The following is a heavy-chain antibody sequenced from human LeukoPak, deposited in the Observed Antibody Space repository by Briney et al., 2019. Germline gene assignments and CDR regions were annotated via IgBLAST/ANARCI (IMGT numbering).Heavy chain of an antibody. J-gene: IGHJ4*02. CDR3: ARGQDYYDSSGFGY. Sequence: SETLSLTCTVSGGSISSSSYYWGWFRQPPGKGLEWTGSIYYSGSTYYNPSLKSRVTISVDTSKNQFSLKLSSVTAADTAVYYCARGQDYYDSSGFGYWGQGTLVTVSS. V-gene: IGHV4-39*07. CDR2: IYYSGST. D-gene: IGHD3-22*01. CDR1: GGSISSSSYY.